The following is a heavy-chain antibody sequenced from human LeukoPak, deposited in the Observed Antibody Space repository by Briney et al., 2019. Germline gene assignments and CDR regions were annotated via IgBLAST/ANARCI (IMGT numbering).Heavy chain of an antibody. D-gene: IGHD5-12*01. CDR2: ISWNSGSI. V-gene: IGHV3-9*01. J-gene: IGHJ4*02. CDR3: AKASGGWLRTYYFDY. CDR1: GFTFDDYA. Sequence: RSLRLSCTASGFTFDDYAMHWVRQAPGKGLEWVPGISWNSGSIGYADSVKGRFTISRDNAKNSLYLQMNSLRAEDTALYYCAKASGGWLRTYYFDYWGQGTLVTVSS.